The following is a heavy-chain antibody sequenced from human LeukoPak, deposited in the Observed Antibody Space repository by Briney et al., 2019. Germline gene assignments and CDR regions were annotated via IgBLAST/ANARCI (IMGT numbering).Heavy chain of an antibody. CDR3: AKVPSSWDYYYFYIDV. Sequence: GGSLRLSCAASGFTSSSYAMSWVRQAPGKGLEWVSAISGSGGSTYYADSVKGRFTISRDNSKNTLYLKMNSLRAEDTAVYYCAKVPSSWDYYYFYIDVWGKGTTVTVSS. D-gene: IGHD6-13*01. CDR1: GFTSSSYA. V-gene: IGHV3-23*01. CDR2: ISGSGGST. J-gene: IGHJ6*03.